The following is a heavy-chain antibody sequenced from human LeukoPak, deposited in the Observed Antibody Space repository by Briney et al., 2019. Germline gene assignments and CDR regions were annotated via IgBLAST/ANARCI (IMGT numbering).Heavy chain of an antibody. CDR3: TAPRTRYFDWLSDY. J-gene: IGHJ4*02. CDR1: GFTFGDYA. CDR2: IRSKAYGGTT. V-gene: IGHV3-49*04. D-gene: IGHD3-9*01. Sequence: PGRSLRLSCTASGFTFGDYAMSWVRQAPGKGLEWVGFIRSKAYGGTTQYAASVKGRFTISRDDSKSIAYLQMNSLKTEDTAVYYCTAPRTRYFDWLSDYWGQGTPVTVSS.